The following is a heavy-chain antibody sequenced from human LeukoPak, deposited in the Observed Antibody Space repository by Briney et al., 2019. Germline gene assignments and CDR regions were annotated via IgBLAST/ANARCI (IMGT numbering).Heavy chain of an antibody. Sequence: PSETLSLTCTVSGGSISSYYWSWIRQPPGKGLEWIGYIYYSGSTNYNPSLKSRVTISVDTSKNQFSLKLSSVTAADTAVHYCARHSPLVGYYGSGSRFDYWGQGTLVTVSS. D-gene: IGHD3-10*01. CDR1: GGSISSYY. V-gene: IGHV4-59*08. J-gene: IGHJ4*02. CDR2: IYYSGST. CDR3: ARHSPLVGYYGSGSRFDY.